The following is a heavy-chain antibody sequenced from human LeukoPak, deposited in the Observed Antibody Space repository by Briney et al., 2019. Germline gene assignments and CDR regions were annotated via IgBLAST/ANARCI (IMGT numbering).Heavy chain of an antibody. V-gene: IGHV4-30-4*01. CDR2: IYYSGST. D-gene: IGHD5-18*01. CDR1: GGSISSGDYY. Sequence: PSETLSLTCTVSGGSISSGDYYWSWIRQPPGKGLEWIGYIYYSGSTYYNPSLKSRVTISVDTSKNQFSLKLSSVTAADTAVYYCARVPTAIEKYFQHWGQGTLVTVSS. CDR3: ARVPTAIEKYFQH. J-gene: IGHJ1*01.